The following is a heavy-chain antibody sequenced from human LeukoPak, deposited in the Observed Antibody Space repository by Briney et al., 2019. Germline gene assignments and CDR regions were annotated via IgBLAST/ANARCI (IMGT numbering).Heavy chain of an antibody. D-gene: IGHD6-19*01. J-gene: IGHJ6*02. CDR2: IWYDGSNK. Sequence: PGGSLRLSCAASGFTFSSYGMHWVRQAPGKGLEWVAVIWYDGSNKYYADSVKGRFTISRDNSKNTLYLQMNSLRAEDTAVYYCAKGIDERSSGSEEYGMDVWGQGTTVTVSS. CDR3: AKGIDERSSGSEEYGMDV. V-gene: IGHV3-33*06. CDR1: GFTFSSYG.